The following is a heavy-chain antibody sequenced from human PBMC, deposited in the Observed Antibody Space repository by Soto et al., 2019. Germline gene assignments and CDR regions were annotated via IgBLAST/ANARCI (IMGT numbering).Heavy chain of an antibody. V-gene: IGHV4-30-4*01. CDR3: TRGPSGDKVDY. Sequence: QVHLQESGPGRVKPSQTLSLTCTVSGASIRSRDYGWGGIRQSQDKGLEWIGHIYDGGSTYNNPSLTSRVSISVDTSKNQFFLKLNSVSVADTAVYYCTRGPSGDKVDYWGQGTLVTVSS. CDR2: IYDGGST. J-gene: IGHJ4*02. D-gene: IGHD7-27*01. CDR1: GASIRSRDYG.